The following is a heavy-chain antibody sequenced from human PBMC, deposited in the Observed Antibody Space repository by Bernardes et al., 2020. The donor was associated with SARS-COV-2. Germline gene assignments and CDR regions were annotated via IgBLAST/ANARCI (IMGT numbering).Heavy chain of an antibody. V-gene: IGHV1-2*02. Sequence: ASVKVSCKASGYTFTGYYMHWVRQAPGQGLEWMGWINPNSGGTNYAQKFQGRVTMTRDTSISTAYMELSRLRSDDTAVYYCARAASHDFWSGYSILDYWGQGTLVTVSS. CDR3: ARAASHDFWSGYSILDY. D-gene: IGHD3-3*01. CDR1: GYTFTGYY. CDR2: INPNSGGT. J-gene: IGHJ4*02.